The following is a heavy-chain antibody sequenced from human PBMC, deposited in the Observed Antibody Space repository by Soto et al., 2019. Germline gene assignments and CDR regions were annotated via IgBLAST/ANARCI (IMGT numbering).Heavy chain of an antibody. J-gene: IGHJ4*02. CDR3: AKAVGAPQRGYFDY. D-gene: IGHD1-26*01. Sequence: HVQLVESGGGVVQPGRSLRLSCAASGFTFSTFGMHWVRQAPGKGLEWVAVISYDGSNKYYTDSVKGRFTVSRDNSKNTLYLQMNSLRAEGTALDYCAKAVGAPQRGYFDYWGQGTLVTVSS. CDR1: GFTFSTFG. CDR2: ISYDGSNK. V-gene: IGHV3-30*18.